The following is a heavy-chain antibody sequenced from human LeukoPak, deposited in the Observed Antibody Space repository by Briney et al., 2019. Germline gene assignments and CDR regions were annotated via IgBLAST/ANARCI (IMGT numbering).Heavy chain of an antibody. CDR1: GGSISSSSYY. CDR2: IYHSGDT. Sequence: SETLSLTCTVSGGSISSSSYYWGWIRQPPGEGLEWIGSIYHSGDTHYSPSLRSRVTISVDTSKNQFSLKLSSVTAADTAVYYCARGYYYGSGSYLLDYWGQGTLVTVSS. V-gene: IGHV4-39*07. J-gene: IGHJ4*02. D-gene: IGHD3-10*01. CDR3: ARGYYYGSGSYLLDY.